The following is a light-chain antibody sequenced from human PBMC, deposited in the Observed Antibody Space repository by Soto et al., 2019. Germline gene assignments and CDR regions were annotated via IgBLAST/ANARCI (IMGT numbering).Light chain of an antibody. CDR1: QSVSSSY. Sequence: EIVLTQSPGTLSLSPGERATLSCRASQSVSSSYLAWYQQKPGQAPRPLIYGASSRATGIPDRFSGSGSGTDFTLTISRLEPEDFAVYYCQQYGRSPPSWTFGQGTKVEIK. CDR3: QQYGRSPPSWT. CDR2: GAS. J-gene: IGKJ1*01. V-gene: IGKV3-20*01.